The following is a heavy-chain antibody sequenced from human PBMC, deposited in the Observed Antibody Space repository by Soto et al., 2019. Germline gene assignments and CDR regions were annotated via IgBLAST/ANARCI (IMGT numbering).Heavy chain of an antibody. CDR2: ISYDGSNK. D-gene: IGHD6-13*01. J-gene: IGHJ6*02. Sequence: QVQLVASGGGVVQPGRSLRLSCAASGFTFSSYGRHWVRQAPGKGLEWVAVISYDGSNKYYADSVKGRFTISRDNSKNTLYLQMNSLRAEDTAVYYCARSSSWSYYYYGIDVWGQGTTVTVSS. CDR3: ARSSSWSYYYYGIDV. V-gene: IGHV3-30*03. CDR1: GFTFSSYG.